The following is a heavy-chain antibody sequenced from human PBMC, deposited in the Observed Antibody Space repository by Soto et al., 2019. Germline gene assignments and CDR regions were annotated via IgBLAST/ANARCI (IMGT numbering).Heavy chain of an antibody. CDR3: ARWRGYCSSTSCYTGYYYYYYGMDV. V-gene: IGHV4-34*01. J-gene: IGHJ6*02. CDR1: GGSFGGYY. CDR2: INHSGST. Sequence: PSEILSLTCAVYGGSFGGYYWRWIRQPPGKGLEWIGEINHSGSTNYNPSLKSRVTISVDTSKNQFSLKLSSVNAADTAVYYCARWRGYCSSTSCYTGYYYYYYGMDVWGQGSTVTVTS. D-gene: IGHD2-2*02.